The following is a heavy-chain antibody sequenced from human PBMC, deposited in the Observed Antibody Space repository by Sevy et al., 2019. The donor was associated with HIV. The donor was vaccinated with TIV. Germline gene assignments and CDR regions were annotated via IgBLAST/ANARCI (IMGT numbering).Heavy chain of an antibody. Sequence: GGSLRLSCAASGFTFSDYYMSWIRQAPGKGLEWVSYISSSSGYTNYADSVKGRFTISRDNAKNSLYLQMNSLRAEDTAVYYCAREGAGYYDSSGYYLLGQGTLVTVSS. CDR2: ISSSSGYT. CDR3: AREGAGYYDSSGYYL. D-gene: IGHD3-22*01. CDR1: GFTFSDYY. V-gene: IGHV3-11*06. J-gene: IGHJ5*02.